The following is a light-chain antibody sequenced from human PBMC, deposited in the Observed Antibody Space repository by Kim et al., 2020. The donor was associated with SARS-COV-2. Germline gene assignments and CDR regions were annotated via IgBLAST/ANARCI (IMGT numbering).Light chain of an antibody. CDR1: QGISNY. Sequence: ASVGNRDTHTCRANQGISNYLAWFPQKPGKVPKRLIYAASSLQSGAPSRFSGRRSGTEFTLTLCSLQPEDFATYYCLQLKTYPRTFGQGTQVDI. V-gene: IGKV1-17*03. CDR2: AAS. CDR3: LQLKTYPRT. J-gene: IGKJ1*01.